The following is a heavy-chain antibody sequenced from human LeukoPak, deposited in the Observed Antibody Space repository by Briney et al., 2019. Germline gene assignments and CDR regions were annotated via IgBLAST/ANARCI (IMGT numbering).Heavy chain of an antibody. Sequence: SVKVSCKASGGNFRNYGFHWVRQAPGQGLEWMGGMLPIFGTANYAQKFQGRVTITADESSNTASLDLSSLTSEDTAVYYCATDPNPYSSTSGYFDFWGQETLVTVSS. CDR2: MLPIFGTA. V-gene: IGHV1-69*01. D-gene: IGHD6-6*01. CDR3: ATDPNPYSSTSGYFDF. CDR1: GGNFRNYG. J-gene: IGHJ4*02.